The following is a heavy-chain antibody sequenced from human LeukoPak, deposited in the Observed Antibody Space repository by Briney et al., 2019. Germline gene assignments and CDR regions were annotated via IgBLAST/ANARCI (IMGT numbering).Heavy chain of an antibody. D-gene: IGHD1-26*01. J-gene: IGHJ5*02. V-gene: IGHV4-59*08. Sequence: SETLSLTRTVSGGSISSYYWSWIRQPPGKGLEWIGYIYYSGSTNYNPSLKSRVTISVDTSKNQFSLKLSSVTAADTAVYYCARQGGSYYDWFDPWGQGTLVTVSS. CDR3: ARQGGSYYDWFDP. CDR1: GGSISSYY. CDR2: IYYSGST.